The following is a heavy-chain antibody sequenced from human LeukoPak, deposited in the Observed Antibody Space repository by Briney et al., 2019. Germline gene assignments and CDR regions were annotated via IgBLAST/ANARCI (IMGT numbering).Heavy chain of an antibody. CDR1: GYTFTSYY. CDR3: ARDGWYCSGGSCYGTFDY. J-gene: IGHJ4*02. D-gene: IGHD2-15*01. CDR2: INPNSGGT. V-gene: IGHV1-2*02. Sequence: ASVKVSCKASGYTFTSYYMHWVRQAPGQGLEWMGWINPNSGGTNYAQKFQGRVTMTRDTSISTAYMELSRLRSDDTAVYYCARDGWYCSGGSCYGTFDYWGQGTLVTVSS.